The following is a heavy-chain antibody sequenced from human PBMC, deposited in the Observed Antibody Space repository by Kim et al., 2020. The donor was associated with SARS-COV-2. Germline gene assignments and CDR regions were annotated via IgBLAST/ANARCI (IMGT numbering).Heavy chain of an antibody. V-gene: IGHV3-23*01. CDR3: AKVPQWEPTCCFDY. CDR1: GFTFSNYA. D-gene: IGHD1-26*01. Sequence: GGSLRLSCAASGFTFSNYAMSWVRQAPGKGLQWVSSISGSGGGAYYADSVKGRFTISRDNSKNTVVLQMNSLRAEDTAVYYCAKVPQWEPTCCFDYWGQGGLVTVSS. CDR2: ISGSGGGA. J-gene: IGHJ4*02.